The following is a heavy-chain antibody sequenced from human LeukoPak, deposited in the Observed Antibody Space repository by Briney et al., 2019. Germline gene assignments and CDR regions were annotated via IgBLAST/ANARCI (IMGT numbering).Heavy chain of an antibody. CDR3: ARERDGYNWNWYYFDY. CDR1: GGTFSSYA. D-gene: IGHD1-1*01. Sequence: ASVKVSCKASGGTFSSYAIIWVRQAPGQGLEWMGRIIPILGIANYAQKFQGRVTITADKSTSTAYMELSSLRSEDTAVYYCARERDGYNWNWYYFDYWGQGTLVTVSS. J-gene: IGHJ4*02. CDR2: IIPILGIA. V-gene: IGHV1-69*04.